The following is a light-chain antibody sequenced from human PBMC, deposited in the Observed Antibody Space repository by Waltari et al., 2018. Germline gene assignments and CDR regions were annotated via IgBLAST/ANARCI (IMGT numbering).Light chain of an antibody. CDR3: SSYAGSGTFVV. CDR2: DVS. V-gene: IGLV2-23*02. CDR1: SSDVGSYSL. J-gene: IGLJ3*02. Sequence: QSALTQPASVSGSPGQSITISCTGTSSDVGSYSLVSWYQQHPGKAPKLIIYDVSERPAGGSRRFSGSKSGNTASLTISGLQAEDEADYFCSSYAGSGTFVVFGGGAKLTVL.